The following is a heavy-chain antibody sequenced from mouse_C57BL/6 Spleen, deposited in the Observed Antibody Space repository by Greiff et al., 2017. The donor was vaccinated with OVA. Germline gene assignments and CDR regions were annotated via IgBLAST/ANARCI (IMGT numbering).Heavy chain of an antibody. CDR1: GYTFTSYW. J-gene: IGHJ3*01. Sequence: VQLQQPGAELVKPGASVKLSCKASGYTFTSYWMHWVKQRPGQGLEWIGMIHPNSGSTNYNETFKSKATLTVDKSSSTAYMQLSSLTSEDSAVYYCARIYDDDGAYWGQGTLVTVSA. CDR3: ARIYDDDGAY. CDR2: IHPNSGST. V-gene: IGHV1-64*01. D-gene: IGHD2-4*01.